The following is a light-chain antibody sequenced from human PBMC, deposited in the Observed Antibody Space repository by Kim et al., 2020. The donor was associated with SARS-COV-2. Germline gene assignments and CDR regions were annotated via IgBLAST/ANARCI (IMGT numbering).Light chain of an antibody. Sequence: DIQMTQSPSTLSASVGDRVTITCRASQSISSWLAWYQQKPGKAPNLLIYKASSLQSGVPSRFSGSGSGTEFTLTISCLQPDDFATYYCQQYKSYPYTFGQGTKLEI. CDR2: KAS. CDR1: QSISSW. J-gene: IGKJ2*01. CDR3: QQYKSYPYT. V-gene: IGKV1-5*03.